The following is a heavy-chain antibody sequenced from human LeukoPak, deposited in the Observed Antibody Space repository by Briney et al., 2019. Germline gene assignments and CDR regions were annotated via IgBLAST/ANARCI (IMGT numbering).Heavy chain of an antibody. CDR2: IKQDGSEK. CDR1: GFTFRSYW. J-gene: IGHJ4*02. Sequence: PGGSLRLSCAASGFTFRSYWMSWVRQAPGKGPEWVANIKQDGSEKYYVDSVKGRFTISRDNAKNSLYLQMNSLRAEDTAVYYCARGSNYYDSSGAFDYWGQGTLVTVSS. V-gene: IGHV3-7*01. CDR3: ARGSNYYDSSGAFDY. D-gene: IGHD3-22*01.